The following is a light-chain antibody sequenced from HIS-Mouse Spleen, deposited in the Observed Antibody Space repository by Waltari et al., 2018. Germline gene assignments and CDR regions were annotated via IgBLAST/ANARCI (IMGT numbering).Light chain of an antibody. J-gene: IGLJ3*02. CDR2: EDS. CDR1: ALPKKY. V-gene: IGLV3-10*01. CDR3: YSTDSSGAWV. Sequence: SYELTQPPSVSVSPGQTPRNTCSGDALPKKYAYWYQQKSGQAPVLVIYEDSKRPSGIPERFSGSSSGTMATLTISGAQVEDEADYYCYSTDSSGAWVFGGGTKLTVL.